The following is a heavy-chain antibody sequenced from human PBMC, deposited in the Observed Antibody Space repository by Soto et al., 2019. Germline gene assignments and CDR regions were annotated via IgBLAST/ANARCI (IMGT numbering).Heavy chain of an antibody. CDR3: ARYCSSTSCYGGAFDI. J-gene: IGHJ3*02. D-gene: IGHD2-2*01. CDR1: GFTFSSYA. V-gene: IGHV3-30-3*01. CDR2: ISYDGSNK. Sequence: QVQLVESGGGVVQPGRSLRLSCAASGFTFSSYAMHWVRQAPGKGLEWVAVISYDGSNKYYADSVKGRFTISRDNSKNTLYLQMNSLRAEDTAVYYCARYCSSTSCYGGAFDIWGQGTIVTVSS.